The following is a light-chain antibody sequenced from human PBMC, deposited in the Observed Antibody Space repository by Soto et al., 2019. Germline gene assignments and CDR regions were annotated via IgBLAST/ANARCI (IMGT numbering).Light chain of an antibody. V-gene: IGLV2-14*03. CDR2: DVS. Sequence: QSALTQPASVSGSPGQSITISCTGTSSDIGNYNYVSWYQHHRGKAPKLIIYDVSNRPSGVSNRFSASKSGNTASLTISGLQAEDEADYYCSSYTSSATYVFGTGTKVTVL. CDR1: SSDIGNYNY. CDR3: SSYTSSATYV. J-gene: IGLJ1*01.